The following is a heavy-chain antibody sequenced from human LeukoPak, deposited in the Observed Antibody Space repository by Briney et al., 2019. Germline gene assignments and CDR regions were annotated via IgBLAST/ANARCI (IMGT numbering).Heavy chain of an antibody. V-gene: IGHV3-30*02. Sequence: GGSLRLSCAASGFTFSSYGMHWVRQAPGKGLEWVAYIRYDGSNKYYADSVKGRFTISRDISKNTLYLQMNSLRAEGTAVYYCAKDRVFELWFEEASPYYFDYWGQGTLVTVSS. CDR3: AKDRVFELWFEEASPYYFDY. J-gene: IGHJ4*02. CDR1: GFTFSSYG. CDR2: IRYDGSNK. D-gene: IGHD3-10*01.